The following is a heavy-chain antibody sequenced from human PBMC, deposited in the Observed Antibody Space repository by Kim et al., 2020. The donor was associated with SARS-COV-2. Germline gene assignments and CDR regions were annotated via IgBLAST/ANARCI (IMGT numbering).Heavy chain of an antibody. D-gene: IGHD5-18*01. Sequence: YANSVRGRFTLSRDNAKNSVFLQMNNLRVEDTALYYCTRHGYSFAPDSFDIWGQGTMVTVS. CDR3: TRHGYSFAPDSFDI. V-gene: IGHV3-48*03. J-gene: IGHJ3*02.